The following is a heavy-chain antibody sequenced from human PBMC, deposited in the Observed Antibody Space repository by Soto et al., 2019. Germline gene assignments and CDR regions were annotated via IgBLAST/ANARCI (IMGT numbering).Heavy chain of an antibody. D-gene: IGHD6-19*01. CDR1: GASITSSNW. CDR3: AIETVAGRDY. V-gene: IGHV4-4*02. CDR2: MYASGST. Sequence: TLSLTCAVSGASITSSNWWSWVRQPPGKGLEWIGEMYASGSTSYNPSLKSRLTISVDKSKNQLSLNLDSVTAADTALYYCAIETVAGRDYWGQGTLVTVSS. J-gene: IGHJ4*02.